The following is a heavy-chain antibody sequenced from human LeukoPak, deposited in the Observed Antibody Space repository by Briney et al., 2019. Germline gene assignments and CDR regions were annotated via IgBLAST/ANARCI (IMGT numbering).Heavy chain of an antibody. CDR1: GFTFTNAW. V-gene: IGHV3-23*01. CDR3: AKQSRSSGWYPIDY. D-gene: IGHD6-19*01. Sequence: GGSLRLSCVDSGFTFTNAWMSWVRQAPGKGLEWVSAISGSGGSTYYADSVKGRFTISRDNSKNTLYLQMNSLRAEDTAVYYCAKQSRSSGWYPIDYWGQGTLVTVSS. CDR2: ISGSGGST. J-gene: IGHJ4*02.